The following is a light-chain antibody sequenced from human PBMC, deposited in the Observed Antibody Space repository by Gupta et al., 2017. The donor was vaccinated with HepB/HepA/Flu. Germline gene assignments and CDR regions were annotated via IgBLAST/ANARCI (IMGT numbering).Light chain of an antibody. CDR1: QSLFYSSNNKNY. CDR2: WAS. V-gene: IGKV4-1*01. Sequence: DIVMTQSPDSLAVSLGERATINCKSSQSLFYSSNNKNYLAWYQQKPGQPPKVLIYWASTRESGVPDRFSGSGSGTYFTLTISSLQAEDVAVYYCQQYDSTPPYTFGQGTKMEIK. CDR3: QQYDSTPPYT. J-gene: IGKJ2*01.